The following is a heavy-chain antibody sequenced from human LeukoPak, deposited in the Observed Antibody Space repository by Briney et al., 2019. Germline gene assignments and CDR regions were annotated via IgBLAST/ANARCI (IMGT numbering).Heavy chain of an antibody. Sequence: SVKVSCKASGGTFINYAINWIRQAPGPGLEWMGGIIPIFGTANYAQKFQGRVTITADESTSTVYMELNSLKSEDTAVYYCARGWDYDSGGRPTAYVYWGQGTLVTVSS. CDR2: IIPIFGTA. J-gene: IGHJ4*02. CDR3: ARGWDYDSGGRPTAYVY. D-gene: IGHD3-22*01. CDR1: GGTFINYA. V-gene: IGHV1-69*13.